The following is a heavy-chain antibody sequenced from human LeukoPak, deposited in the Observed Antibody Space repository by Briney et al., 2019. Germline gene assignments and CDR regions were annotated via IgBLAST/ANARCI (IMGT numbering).Heavy chain of an antibody. CDR1: GFTFSSYA. V-gene: IGHV3-23*01. CDR3: PKGGSGWYGYFDY. D-gene: IGHD6-19*01. CDR2: ISDSGGST. Sequence: PGGSLRLSCAASGFTFSSYAMSWVRQAPGKGLEWVSVISDSGGSTYYADSVKGRFTISRDNSKNTLYLQMNSLRAEDTAVYYCPKGGSGWYGYFDYWGQGTLVTVSS. J-gene: IGHJ4*02.